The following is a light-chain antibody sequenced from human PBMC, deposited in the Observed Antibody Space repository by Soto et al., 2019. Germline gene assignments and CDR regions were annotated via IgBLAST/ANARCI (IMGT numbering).Light chain of an antibody. CDR3: AAWDDSPNGYV. CDR1: ISNIGSNT. CDR2: SNN. V-gene: IGLV1-44*01. J-gene: IGLJ1*01. Sequence: QTVLTQPPSSSGTPGQRVTISCSGSISNIGSNTVNWYQQLPVTAPKLLIYSNNQRPSGVPDRFSGSKSGTSASLAISGLQSEDEADYYCAAWDDSPNGYVFGTGTKVTVL.